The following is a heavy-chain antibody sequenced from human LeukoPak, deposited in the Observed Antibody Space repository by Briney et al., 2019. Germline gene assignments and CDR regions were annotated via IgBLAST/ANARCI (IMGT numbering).Heavy chain of an antibody. Sequence: GGSLRLSCAASGFTVSSNYMSWVRQAPGKGLEWVSYISSSSSTIYYADSVKGRFTISRDNAKNSLYLQMNSLRAEDTAVYYCARDPIAAAGTLDYWGQGTLVTVSS. J-gene: IGHJ4*02. CDR1: GFTVSSNY. D-gene: IGHD6-13*01. V-gene: IGHV3-48*01. CDR2: ISSSSSTI. CDR3: ARDPIAAAGTLDY.